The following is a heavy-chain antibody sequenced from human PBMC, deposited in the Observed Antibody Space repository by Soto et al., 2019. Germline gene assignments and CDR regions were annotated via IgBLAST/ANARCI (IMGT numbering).Heavy chain of an antibody. Sequence: QVQLVPSGAEVKKPGSSVKVSCKASGGTFSSYTISWVRQAPGQGLEWMGRIIPILGIANYAQKFQGRVTITADKSTSTAYMELSSLRSEDTAVYYCASPEADSGYDTFDPFDIWGQGTMVTVSS. CDR3: ASPEADSGYDTFDPFDI. CDR2: IIPILGIA. J-gene: IGHJ3*02. CDR1: GGTFSSYT. V-gene: IGHV1-69*02. D-gene: IGHD5-12*01.